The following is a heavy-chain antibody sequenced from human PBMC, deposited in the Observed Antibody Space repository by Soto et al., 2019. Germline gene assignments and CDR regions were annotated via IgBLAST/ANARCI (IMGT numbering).Heavy chain of an antibody. V-gene: IGHV3-11*01. J-gene: IGHJ4*02. Sequence: GGSLRLSCAASGFTFSDYYMSWIRQAPGKGLEWVSYIGSSDNIIYYADSVKGRFTISRDNAKNSLYLQMNSLRAEDTAVYYCARDLGYYESIGYFDYWGQGTLVTVSS. CDR2: IGSSDNII. CDR1: GFTFSDYY. D-gene: IGHD3-22*01. CDR3: ARDLGYYESIGYFDY.